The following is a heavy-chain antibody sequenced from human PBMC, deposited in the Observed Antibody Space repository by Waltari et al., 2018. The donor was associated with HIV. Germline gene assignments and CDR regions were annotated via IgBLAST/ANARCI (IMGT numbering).Heavy chain of an antibody. CDR2: ISAYNGNT. Sequence: QVQLVQSGAEVKKPGASVKVSCKAAGSTFTSFGISWVRQAPGQGLEWMGWISAYNGNTNYAQKLQGRVTMTTDTSTSTAYMELRSLRSDDTAVFYCARDNWNDYYYYGMDVWGQGTTVTVSS. V-gene: IGHV1-18*01. CDR1: GSTFTSFG. J-gene: IGHJ6*02. D-gene: IGHD1-1*01. CDR3: ARDNWNDYYYYGMDV.